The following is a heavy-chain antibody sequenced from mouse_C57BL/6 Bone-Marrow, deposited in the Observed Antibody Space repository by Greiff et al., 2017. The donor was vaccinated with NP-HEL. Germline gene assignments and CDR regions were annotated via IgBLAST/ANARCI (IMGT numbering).Heavy chain of an antibody. CDR2: IYPGGGYT. V-gene: IGHV1-63*01. Sequence: QVQLQQSGAELVRPGTSVKMSCKASGYTFTIYWIGWAKHRPGHGLEWIGDIYPGGGYTNYNEKFKGKAPLTADNSSSTAYMQFSSLTSEDCDIYDGARVKRNYCGDNWGEGASGTVSS. CDR1: GYTFTIYW. J-gene: IGHJ4*01. D-gene: IGHD1-1*01. CDR3: ARVKRNYCGDN.